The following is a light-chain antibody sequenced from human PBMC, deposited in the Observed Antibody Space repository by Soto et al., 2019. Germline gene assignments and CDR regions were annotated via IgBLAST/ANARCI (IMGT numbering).Light chain of an antibody. J-gene: IGKJ1*01. CDR1: QSVHTN. CDR2: GAS. V-gene: IGKV3-15*01. Sequence: ETVMTQSAATLSVSPGERATLSCRASQSVHTNLAWYQQKPGQPPRLLIYGASTRVTGIPARFSGSGSGTEFPLTISSLQSEDFAVYYCQQYNNWPRTFGQGTKVEIK. CDR3: QQYNNWPRT.